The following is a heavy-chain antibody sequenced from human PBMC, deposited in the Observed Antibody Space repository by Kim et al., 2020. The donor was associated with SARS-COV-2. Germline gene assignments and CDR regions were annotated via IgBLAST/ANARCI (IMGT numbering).Heavy chain of an antibody. CDR3: ARHDWFDP. Sequence: GGSLRLSCAASGFTVSADHMSWVHQAPGKGLEWVSLLFSDTTTFYADSVKGRFTISRDDSRNTIYLEMNSLRPEDTASYYCARHDWFDPWGHGTQVTVSS. J-gene: IGHJ5*02. V-gene: IGHV3-53*01. CDR2: LFSDTTT. CDR1: GFTVSADH.